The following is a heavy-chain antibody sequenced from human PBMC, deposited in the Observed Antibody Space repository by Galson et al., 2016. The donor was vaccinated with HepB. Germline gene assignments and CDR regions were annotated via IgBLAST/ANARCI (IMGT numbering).Heavy chain of an antibody. V-gene: IGHV3-30*18. CDR2: ISNDGSKK. CDR1: GFTFSNYG. Sequence: LRLSCAASGFTFSNYGMPWVRQAPGKGLEWVAVISNDGSKKYYADSVQGRFTISRDNSENTLYLQMNSLRTEDTAVYYCAKERSIRQWLIRVMGYWGQGTLVTVSS. D-gene: IGHD6-19*01. CDR3: AKERSIRQWLIRVMGY. J-gene: IGHJ4*02.